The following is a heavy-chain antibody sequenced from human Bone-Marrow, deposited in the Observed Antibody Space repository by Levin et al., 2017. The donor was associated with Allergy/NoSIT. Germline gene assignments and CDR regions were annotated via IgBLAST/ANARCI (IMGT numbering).Heavy chain of an antibody. D-gene: IGHD1-26*01. V-gene: IGHV3-15*01. J-gene: IGHJ4*02. CDR2: VKSKKNGGTA. Sequence: GGSLRLSCAASGFTFSSAWMSWVRQAPGKGLEWVGHVKSKKNGGTADYGGTVRGRFTVSRDDSESTVFLQMNSLETEDTAIYYCTTGHIGGRAVHDGYWGQGTLVTVSS. CDR1: GFTFSSAW. CDR3: TTGHIGGRAVHDGY.